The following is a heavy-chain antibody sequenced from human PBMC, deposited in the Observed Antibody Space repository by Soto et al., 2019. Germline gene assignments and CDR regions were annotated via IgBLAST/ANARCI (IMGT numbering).Heavy chain of an antibody. CDR1: GFSISNHA. CDR3: AKVGVATDGDYL. J-gene: IGHJ5*02. V-gene: IGHV3-23*01. Sequence: LRLSCVVSGFSISNHAMTWVRQAPGEGLEWVAVISGGGQATHYVDSVKGRFTISRDNSKNMVFLQMNSLRIEDTALYFCAKVGVATDGDYLWGQGTVVTVS. D-gene: IGHD3-3*01. CDR2: ISGGGQAT.